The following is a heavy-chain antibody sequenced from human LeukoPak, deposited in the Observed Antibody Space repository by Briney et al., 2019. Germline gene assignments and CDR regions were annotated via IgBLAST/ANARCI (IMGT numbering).Heavy chain of an antibody. J-gene: IGHJ4*02. D-gene: IGHD6-13*01. Sequence: GESLKISCKGSGYSFTSYWIGWVRQTPGKGLEWMGIIYPGDSGTRYSPSFQGQVTISAGKSISTAYLQWSSLKASDTAMYYCARIMYSSSWYYFDYWGQGTLVTVSS. CDR3: ARIMYSSSWYYFDY. CDR1: GYSFTSYW. CDR2: IYPGDSGT. V-gene: IGHV5-51*01.